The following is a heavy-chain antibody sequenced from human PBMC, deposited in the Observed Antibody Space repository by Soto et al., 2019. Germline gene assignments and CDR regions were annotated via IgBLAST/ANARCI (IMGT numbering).Heavy chain of an antibody. J-gene: IGHJ6*02. D-gene: IGHD6-6*01. CDR2: ISGSGGST. CDR1: GFSFSEYT. V-gene: IGHV3-23*01. Sequence: GGSLRLSCVASGFSFSEYTLSWVRQAPGKGLEWVSAISGSGGSTYYADSVKGRFTISRDNSKNTLYLQMNSLRAEDTAVYYCAGAARTNYYYYGMDVWGQGTTVTVSS. CDR3: AGAARTNYYYYGMDV.